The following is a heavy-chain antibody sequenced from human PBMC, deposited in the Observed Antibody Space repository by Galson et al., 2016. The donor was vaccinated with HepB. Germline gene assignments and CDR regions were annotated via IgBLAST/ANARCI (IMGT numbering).Heavy chain of an antibody. CDR3: AGAPGMVQTGFDP. D-gene: IGHD1-1*01. V-gene: IGHV1-18*04. Sequence: SVKVSCKASGYTFTNYGISWVRQAPGQGLEWMGWISTYNGNRHYAQKFQGRVTMTTDTSTSTAYMELRSLRYDDTAVYYCAGAPGMVQTGFDPWGQGTLVTVAS. CDR2: ISTYNGNR. J-gene: IGHJ5*02. CDR1: GYTFTNYG.